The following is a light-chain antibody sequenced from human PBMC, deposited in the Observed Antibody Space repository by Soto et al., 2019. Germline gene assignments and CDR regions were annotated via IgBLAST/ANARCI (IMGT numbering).Light chain of an antibody. Sequence: QSALTQPRSVSGSPGQSVTISCTGTSSDVGGSDYVSWYQQHPGKAPKLMIYDVSKRPSGVPDRFSGSKSGNTASLTISGLRAEDEADYYCCSYAGSYTWVFGGGTKVTVL. CDR2: DVS. CDR3: CSYAGSYTWV. V-gene: IGLV2-11*01. J-gene: IGLJ3*02. CDR1: SSDVGGSDY.